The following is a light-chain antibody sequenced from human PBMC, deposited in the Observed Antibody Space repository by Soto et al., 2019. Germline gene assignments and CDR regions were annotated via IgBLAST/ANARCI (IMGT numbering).Light chain of an antibody. CDR1: QSISTY. J-gene: IGKJ1*01. V-gene: IGKV1-39*01. CDR3: QQSYGMPWT. Sequence: DIQMTQSPSFLSASVGDRVTITCRASQSISTYLNWYQQKPGEAPNLLIYAASTLQSGVPSRFSGSGSETDFTLTISSLQPEDFAVYHCQQSYGMPWTFGQGTKVDIK. CDR2: AAS.